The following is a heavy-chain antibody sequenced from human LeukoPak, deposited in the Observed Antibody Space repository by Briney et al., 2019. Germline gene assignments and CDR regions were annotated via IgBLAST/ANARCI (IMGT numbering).Heavy chain of an antibody. V-gene: IGHV3-30*18. CDR3: AKVAMANYYFDY. CDR2: ISYDGSNK. D-gene: IGHD5-18*01. J-gene: IGHJ4*02. CDR1: GFTFSSYG. Sequence: SGGSLRLSCAASGFTFSSYGMHWVRQAPGKGLEWVAVISYDGSNKYYADSVKGRFTISRDNSKNTLYLRMNSLRAEDTAVYYCAKVAMANYYFDYWGQGTLVTVSS.